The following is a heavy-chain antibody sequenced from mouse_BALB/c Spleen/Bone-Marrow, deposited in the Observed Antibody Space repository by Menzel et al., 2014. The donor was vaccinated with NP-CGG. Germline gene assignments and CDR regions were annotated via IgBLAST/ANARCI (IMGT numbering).Heavy chain of an antibody. CDR2: ISSGGGST. CDR3: ARQILRGFGY. V-gene: IGHV5-12-1*01. D-gene: IGHD1-1*01. J-gene: IGHJ3*02. Sequence: EVMLVESGGGLVKPGGSLKLSCAASGFAFSSYDMSWVRQTPEKRLEWVAYISSGGGSTYYADTVKGRFTISRDNAKNTLYLQMSSLKSEDTAMYYRARQILRGFGYWGQGTPVTVSA. CDR1: GFAFSSYD.